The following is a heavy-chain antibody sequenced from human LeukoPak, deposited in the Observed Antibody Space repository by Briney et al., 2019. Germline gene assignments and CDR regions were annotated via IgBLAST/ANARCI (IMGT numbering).Heavy chain of an antibody. CDR3: ASYGDYGDYYYYYMDV. Sequence: ASVKVSCKASGYTFTGYYMHWVRQAPGQRLEWMGWINPNSGGTNYAQKFQGRVTMTRDTSISTAYMELSRLRSDDTAVYYCASYGDYGDYYYYYMDVWGKGTTVTVSS. D-gene: IGHD4-17*01. CDR1: GYTFTGYY. V-gene: IGHV1-2*02. J-gene: IGHJ6*03. CDR2: INPNSGGT.